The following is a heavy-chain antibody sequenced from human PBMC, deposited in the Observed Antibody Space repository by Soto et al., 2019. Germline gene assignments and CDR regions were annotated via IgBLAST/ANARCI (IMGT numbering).Heavy chain of an antibody. CDR1: GGSISSSNW. J-gene: IGHJ4*02. Sequence: PSETLCLSCAVSGGSISSSNWWSCVRQPPGKGLEWIGEIYHSGSTNYNPSLKSRVTISGDKSKNQFSLKLSSVTAADTAVYYCARAPGNTAMNLGVDYWGQGTLVTVSS. CDR3: ARAPGNTAMNLGVDY. V-gene: IGHV4-4*02. CDR2: IYHSGST. D-gene: IGHD5-18*01.